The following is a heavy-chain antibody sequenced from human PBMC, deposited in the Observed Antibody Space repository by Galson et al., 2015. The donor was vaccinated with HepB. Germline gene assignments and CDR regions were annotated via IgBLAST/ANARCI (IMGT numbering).Heavy chain of an antibody. CDR1: GFTFSSYA. J-gene: IGHJ4*02. CDR2: ISYDGSNK. V-gene: IGHV3-30-3*01. Sequence: SLRLSCAASGFTFSSYAMHWVRQAPGKGLEWVAVISYDGSNKYYADSVKGRFTISRDNSKNTLYLQMNSLRAEDTAVYYCARAYDYGGNEVDYWGQGTLVTVSS. D-gene: IGHD4-23*01. CDR3: ARAYDYGGNEVDY.